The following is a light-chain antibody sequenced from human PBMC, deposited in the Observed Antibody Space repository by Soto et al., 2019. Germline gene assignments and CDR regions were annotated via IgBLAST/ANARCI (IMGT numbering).Light chain of an antibody. CDR2: DAS. J-gene: IGKJ2*01. Sequence: DIQMTQSPYTLSPSDGDRVSITCRASQSISGWLAWYQQKPGKAPKLLIYDASSLESGVPSRFSGSGSGTEFSLTISRLQPDDFATYYCQQYNSYSVNAFGQGTKLEIK. CDR1: QSISGW. V-gene: IGKV1-5*01. CDR3: QQYNSYSVNA.